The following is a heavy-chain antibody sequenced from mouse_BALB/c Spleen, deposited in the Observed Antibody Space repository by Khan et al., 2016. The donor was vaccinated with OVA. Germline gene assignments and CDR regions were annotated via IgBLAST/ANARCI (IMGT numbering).Heavy chain of an antibody. CDR3: ARGPYYGSSPCYFDY. D-gene: IGHD1-1*01. J-gene: IGHJ2*01. V-gene: IGHV5-6-5*01. CDR1: GFTFSNYD. Sequence: EVELVESGGGLVKPGGSLKLSCAASGFTFSNYDMSWVRQTPEKRLEWVASISSGGNTYYPDSVKGRFTISRDNARKILYLHMSSLRSGDTAMYYCARGPYYGSSPCYFDYWGQGTTLTVSS. CDR2: ISSGGNT.